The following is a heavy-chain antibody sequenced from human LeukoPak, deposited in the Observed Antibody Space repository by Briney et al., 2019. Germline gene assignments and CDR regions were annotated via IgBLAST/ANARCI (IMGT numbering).Heavy chain of an antibody. V-gene: IGHV3-30*02. D-gene: IGHD5-18*01. CDR1: GFTFNLYG. J-gene: IGHJ4*02. Sequence: GGSLRLSYAASGFTFNLYGMHWVRQAPGKGLEWVAFIRNDGSNEHYGDSVKGRFTISRDNSKNTMYLQVNSLGAEDTALYYCVKDSGYNFGCGFDYWGRGTLVTVSS. CDR3: VKDSGYNFGCGFDY. CDR2: IRNDGSNE.